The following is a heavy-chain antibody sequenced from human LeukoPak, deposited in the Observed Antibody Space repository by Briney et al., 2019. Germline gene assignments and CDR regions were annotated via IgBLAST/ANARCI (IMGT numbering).Heavy chain of an antibody. J-gene: IGHJ6*02. Sequence: GGSLRLSCAASGFTFSSYDMNWVRQAPGKGLEWVSSISGNGVNTYYADSVKGRFTISRDNSKNTLSLQMNSLRAEDTAVYFCAKVNWSYVAYYYYGMDVWGQGTTVTVSS. D-gene: IGHD1-7*01. CDR1: GFTFSSYD. CDR3: AKVNWSYVAYYYYGMDV. V-gene: IGHV3-23*01. CDR2: ISGNGVNT.